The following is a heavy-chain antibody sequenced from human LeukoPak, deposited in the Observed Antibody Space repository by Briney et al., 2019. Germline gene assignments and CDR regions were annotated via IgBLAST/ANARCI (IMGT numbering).Heavy chain of an antibody. CDR2: ISSSGSTI. CDR3: ARVQQSSTPGWRYYYYYMDV. CDR1: GFTFSSYE. V-gene: IGHV3-48*03. D-gene: IGHD2-2*01. J-gene: IGHJ6*03. Sequence: GGSLRLSCAASGFTFSSYEMNWVRQAPGKGLEGVSYISSSGSTIYYADSVKGRFTISRDNAKNSLYLQMNSLRAEDTAVYYCARVQQSSTPGWRYYYYYMDVWGKGTTVTISS.